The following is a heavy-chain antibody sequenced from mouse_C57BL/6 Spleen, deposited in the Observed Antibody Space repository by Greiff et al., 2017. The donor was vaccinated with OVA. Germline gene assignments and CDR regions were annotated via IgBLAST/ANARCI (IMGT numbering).Heavy chain of an antibody. J-gene: IGHJ2*01. D-gene: IGHD2-1*01. Sequence: QVQLQQSGAELVKPGASVKISCKASGYAFSSYWMHWVKQRPGKGLEWIGQIYPGDGDTNYNGKFKGKATLTADKSSSTAYMQRSILTSEDSAVYFCARVRIYGNYEGGFDYWGQGTTLTVSS. CDR2: IYPGDGDT. CDR3: ARVRIYGNYEGGFDY. V-gene: IGHV1-80*01. CDR1: GYAFSSYW.